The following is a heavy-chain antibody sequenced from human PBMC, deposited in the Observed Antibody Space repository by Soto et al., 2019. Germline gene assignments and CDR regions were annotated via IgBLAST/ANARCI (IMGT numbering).Heavy chain of an antibody. CDR3: ARDLDPGDLNAFDI. V-gene: IGHV3-7*03. CDR1: GFTFSSYW. D-gene: IGHD7-27*01. J-gene: IGHJ3*02. Sequence: GGSLRLSCAASGFTFSSYWMSWVRQAPGKGLEWVANIKQDGSEKYYVDSVKGRFTISRDNAKNSLYLQMNSLRAEDTAVYYCARDLDPGDLNAFDIWGQGTMVTVSS. CDR2: IKQDGSEK.